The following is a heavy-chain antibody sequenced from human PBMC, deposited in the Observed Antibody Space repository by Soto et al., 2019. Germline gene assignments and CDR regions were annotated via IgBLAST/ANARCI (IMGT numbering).Heavy chain of an antibody. Sequence: QLQLQESGSGLVRPSQTLSLTCAVSGGSITSGGYAWSWIRQPPGKGLEWIGYIYDSGITYYNLGFKGRVPISLDRMLDQFAVKMSSVTAADTVVYYCASDEGFVRGGGSFDVWGQGTMVSVTS. CDR3: ASDEGFVRGGGSFDV. J-gene: IGHJ3*01. V-gene: IGHV4-30-2*01. CDR1: GGSITSGGYA. D-gene: IGHD3-10*02. CDR2: IYDSGIT.